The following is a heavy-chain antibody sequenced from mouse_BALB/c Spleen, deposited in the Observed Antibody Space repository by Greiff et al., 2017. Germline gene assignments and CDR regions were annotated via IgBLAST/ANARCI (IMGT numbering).Heavy chain of an antibody. Sequence: QVQLQPGAELVKPGASVKLSCKASGYTFTSYWMHWVKQRPGQGLEWIGEIDPSDSYTNYNQKFKGKATLTVDKSSSTAYMQLSSLTSEDSAVYYCANYYGNSWFAYWGQGTLVTVSA. V-gene: IGHV1-69*02. J-gene: IGHJ3*01. CDR1: GYTFTSYW. CDR2: IDPSDSYT. D-gene: IGHD2-1*01. CDR3: ANYYGNSWFAY.